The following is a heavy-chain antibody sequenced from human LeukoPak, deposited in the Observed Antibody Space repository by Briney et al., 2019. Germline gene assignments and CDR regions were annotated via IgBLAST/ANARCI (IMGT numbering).Heavy chain of an antibody. CDR2: ISGSGGST. J-gene: IGHJ6*04. V-gene: IGHV3-23*01. Sequence: PGGSLRLSCAASGFTFSSYAMSWVRQAPGKGLEWVSAISGSGGSTYYADSVKGRFTISRDNSKNTLYLQMNSLRAEDTAVYYCAKDLIPVPKRRQMDVWGKGTTVTVSS. CDR3: AKDLIPVPKRRQMDV. D-gene: IGHD3-16*01. CDR1: GFTFSSYA.